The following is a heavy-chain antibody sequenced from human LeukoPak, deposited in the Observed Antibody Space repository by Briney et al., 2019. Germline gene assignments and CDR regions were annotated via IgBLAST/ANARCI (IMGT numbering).Heavy chain of an antibody. CDR3: ARHGFRVPWAY. J-gene: IGHJ4*02. D-gene: IGHD3-10*01. CDR1: GGSISSGGYY. CDR2: IYYSGST. Sequence: PSQTLSLTCTVSGGSISSGGYYWSWIRQHPGKGLEWIGYIYYSGSTYYSPSLESRVTISVDTSKNQFSLKLSSVTAADTAVYYCARHGFRVPWAYWGQGTLVTVSS. V-gene: IGHV4-31*03.